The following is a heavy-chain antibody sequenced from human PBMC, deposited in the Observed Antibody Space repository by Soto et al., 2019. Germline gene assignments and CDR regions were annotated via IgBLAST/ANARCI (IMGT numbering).Heavy chain of an antibody. Sequence: QVQLQESGPGLVKPSQTLSLTCTVSGGSISSGGYYWSWIRQHPGKGLEWIGYIYYSGSTYYNPSLKSRVTISVDTSKNQFSLKLSSVTAADTAVYYCARDRSYYDSSGARYWYFDLWGRGTLVTVSS. CDR3: ARDRSYYDSSGARYWYFDL. V-gene: IGHV4-31*03. D-gene: IGHD3-22*01. CDR1: GGSISSGGYY. CDR2: IYYSGST. J-gene: IGHJ2*01.